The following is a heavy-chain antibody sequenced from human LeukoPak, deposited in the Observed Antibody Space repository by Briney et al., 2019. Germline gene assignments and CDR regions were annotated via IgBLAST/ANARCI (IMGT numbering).Heavy chain of an antibody. V-gene: IGHV1-2*02. CDR3: ARGRPPIAAAGSGTGYYYYGMDV. J-gene: IGHJ6*02. Sequence: ASVKVSCKASGYTFTGYYMHWVRQAPGQGLEWMGWINPNSGGTNYAQKFQGRVTMTRDTSISTAYMELSRLKSDDTAVYYCARGRPPIAAAGSGTGYYYYGMDVWGQGTTVTVSS. D-gene: IGHD6-13*01. CDR1: GYTFTGYY. CDR2: INPNSGGT.